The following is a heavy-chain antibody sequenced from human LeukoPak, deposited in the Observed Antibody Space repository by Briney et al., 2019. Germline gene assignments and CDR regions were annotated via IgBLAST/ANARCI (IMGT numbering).Heavy chain of an antibody. D-gene: IGHD3-3*01. J-gene: IGHJ4*02. Sequence: PGGSLRLSCAASGFTFSSYAMHWVRQAPGKGLEWVAVISYDGSNKYYADSLKGRFTISRDNSKNTLYLQMNSLRAEDTPVYYCARDGSPHYDFSSGYLLTYFDYWGQGTLVTVSS. V-gene: IGHV3-30*04. CDR2: ISYDGSNK. CDR1: GFTFSSYA. CDR3: ARDGSPHYDFSSGYLLTYFDY.